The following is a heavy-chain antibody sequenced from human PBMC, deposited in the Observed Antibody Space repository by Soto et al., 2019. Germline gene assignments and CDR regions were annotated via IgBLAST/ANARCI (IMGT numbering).Heavy chain of an antibody. Sequence: SETLSLTCTVSGGSISSGGYYWSWIRQHPGKGLEWIGYIYYSGSTYYNPSLKSRVTISVDTSKNQFSLKLSSVTAADTAVYYCARDRYDILTGSQNWFDPWGQGTLVTVSS. CDR2: IYYSGST. V-gene: IGHV4-31*03. CDR3: ARDRYDILTGSQNWFDP. CDR1: GGSISSGGYY. D-gene: IGHD3-9*01. J-gene: IGHJ5*02.